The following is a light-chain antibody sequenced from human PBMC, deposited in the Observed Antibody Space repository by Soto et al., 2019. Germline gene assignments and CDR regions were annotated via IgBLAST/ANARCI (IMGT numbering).Light chain of an antibody. J-gene: IGKJ1*01. CDR3: QQYKSYSPRT. CDR1: QSIDSW. CDR2: DAS. V-gene: IGKV1-5*01. Sequence: DIQMTQSPSTMSASVGDRVTITCRASQSIDSWLAWYQQRPGKAPQLLISDASRLESGVPSRFSGSGSGTEFTLTISSLQPDDSATYYCQQYKSYSPRTFGQGTKVDIK.